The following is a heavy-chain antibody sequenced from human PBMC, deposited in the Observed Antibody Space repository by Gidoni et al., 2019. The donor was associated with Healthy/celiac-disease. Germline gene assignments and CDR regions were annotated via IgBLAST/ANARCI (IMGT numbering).Heavy chain of an antibody. CDR2: IYHIGCT. Sequence: QVQLPESGPGLVNPSGTLSHTCAVAGGPISSSNWWSWVRQHPGKGLEGIGEIYHIGCTNYNPSLKSRVTRSVDKSKNQFSLKLSSVTAADTAVYYCASSVGGTRAFDIWGQGTMVTVSS. CDR1: GGPISSSNW. J-gene: IGHJ3*02. CDR3: ASSVGGTRAFDI. V-gene: IGHV4-4*02. D-gene: IGHD1-1*01.